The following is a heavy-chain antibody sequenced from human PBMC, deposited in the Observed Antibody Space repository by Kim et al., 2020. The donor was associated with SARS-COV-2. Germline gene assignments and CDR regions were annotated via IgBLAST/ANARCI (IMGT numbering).Heavy chain of an antibody. D-gene: IGHD1-26*01. V-gene: IGHV4-39*01. CDR3: ARPRTSGSYSY. Sequence: SETLSRTCTVSRGSISSSRYYWGWIRQPPGKGLEWIGSISYSGNTYYNPSLKSRVTISVDTSKNQFSLKLSSVTAADTAVYYCARPRTSGSYSYWGQGTLVTVSS. J-gene: IGHJ4*02. CDR1: RGSISSSRYY. CDR2: ISYSGNT.